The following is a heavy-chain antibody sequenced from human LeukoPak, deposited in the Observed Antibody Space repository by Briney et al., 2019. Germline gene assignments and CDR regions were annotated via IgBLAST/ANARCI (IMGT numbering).Heavy chain of an antibody. V-gene: IGHV3-23*01. CDR3: AKDHYYDSSGSYPNWFDP. D-gene: IGHD3-22*01. CDR1: GFTFSSYA. CDR2: ISGSGGST. Sequence: GGSLRLSCAASGFTFSSYAMSWLRQAPGKGLERVSAISGSGGSTYYADSVKGRFTISRDNSKNTLYLQMNSLRAEDTAVYYCAKDHYYDSSGSYPNWFDPWGQGTLVTVSS. J-gene: IGHJ5*02.